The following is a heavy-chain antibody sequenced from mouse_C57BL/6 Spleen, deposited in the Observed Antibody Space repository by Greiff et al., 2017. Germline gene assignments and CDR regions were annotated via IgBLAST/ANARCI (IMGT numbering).Heavy chain of an antibody. V-gene: IGHV1-52*01. D-gene: IGHD1-1*01. CDR3: ARNYYGSSYRWWYFDV. CDR2: IDPSDSET. CDR1: GYTFTSYW. Sequence: QVQLQQPGAELVRPGSSVQLSCKASGYTFTSYWMHWVKQRPIQGLEWIGNIDPSDSETHYNQKFKDKATLTVDKSSSTAYMQLSSLTSEDSAVYYCARNYYGSSYRWWYFDVWGTGTTVTVSS. J-gene: IGHJ1*03.